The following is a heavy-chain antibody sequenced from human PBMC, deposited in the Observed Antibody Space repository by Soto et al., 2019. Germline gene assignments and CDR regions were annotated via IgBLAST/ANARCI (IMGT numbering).Heavy chain of an antibody. J-gene: IGHJ4*02. CDR3: GRAAPRYCSGGSCYSGRYY. V-gene: IGHV4-34*01. D-gene: IGHD2-15*01. Sequence: QVQLQQWGAGLLKPSETLSLTCAVYGGSFSGYYWSWIRQPPGKGLEWIGEINHSESTNYNPSLKSLFTRTLDTSKTRLPRTLSSVTATTTAVYYCGRAAPRYCSGGSCYSGRYYWGQGTLFTVSS. CDR2: INHSEST. CDR1: GGSFSGYY.